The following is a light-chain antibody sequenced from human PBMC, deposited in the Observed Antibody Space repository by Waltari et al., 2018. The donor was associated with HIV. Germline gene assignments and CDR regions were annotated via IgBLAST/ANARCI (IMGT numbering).Light chain of an antibody. CDR3: QQYGSSPYT. J-gene: IGKJ2*01. CDR1: QSVSSSF. Sequence: EIVLTQSPGTLSLSPGARATLPCRASQSVSSSFLAWYQQKPGQAPRLLIYAASSRATGIPDRFSGSGSGTDFTLTISRLEPEDFAVYYCQQYGSSPYTFGQGTKLEIK. V-gene: IGKV3-20*01. CDR2: AAS.